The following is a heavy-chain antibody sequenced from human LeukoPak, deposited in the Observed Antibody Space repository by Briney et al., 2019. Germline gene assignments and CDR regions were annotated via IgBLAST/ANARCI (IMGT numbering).Heavy chain of an antibody. CDR1: GGSFSGYY. CDR2: INHSGIT. Sequence: SETLSLTCAVYGGSFSGYYWSWIRQPPGKGLEWIGEINHSGITNYNPSLKSRVTISVDKSKNQFSLKLSSVTAADTAVYYCARLAPHYYDTNGYPDYWGQGTVVTVSS. CDR3: ARLAPHYYDTNGYPDY. D-gene: IGHD3-22*01. J-gene: IGHJ4*02. V-gene: IGHV4-34*01.